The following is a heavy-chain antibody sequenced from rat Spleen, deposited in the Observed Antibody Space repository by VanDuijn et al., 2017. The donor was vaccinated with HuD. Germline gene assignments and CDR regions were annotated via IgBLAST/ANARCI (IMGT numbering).Heavy chain of an antibody. J-gene: IGHJ2*01. CDR1: GFTFSSFA. V-gene: IGHV5-25*01. CDR3: AKDGTP. D-gene: IGHD1-12*02. CDR2: ITSGGSNT. Sequence: EVQLVESGGGLVQPGRSLKLSCAASGFTFSSFAMAWVRQAPKKGLEWVATITSGGSNTYYPDSVKGRFTISRDNAKSTLYLQMDSLRSEDTATYYCAKDGTPWGQGVMVTVSS.